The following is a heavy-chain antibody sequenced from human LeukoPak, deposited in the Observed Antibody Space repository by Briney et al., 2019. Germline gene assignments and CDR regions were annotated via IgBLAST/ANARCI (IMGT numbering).Heavy chain of an antibody. CDR1: GDSISSYY. D-gene: IGHD3-16*01. J-gene: IGHJ4*02. CDR2: IYYSGRT. Sequence: SETLSLTCTVSGDSISSYYWSWIRQPPGKGLEWIGYIYYSGRTDYNPSLKSRLTISVDTSRKQFSLKLTSVTAADTAVYYCARHFWGTETATSLLFDYWGQGALVTVSS. V-gene: IGHV4-59*08. CDR3: ARHFWGTETATSLLFDY.